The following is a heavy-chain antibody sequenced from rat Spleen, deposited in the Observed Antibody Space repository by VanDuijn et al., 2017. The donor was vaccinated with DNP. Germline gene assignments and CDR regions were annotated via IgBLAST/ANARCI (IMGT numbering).Heavy chain of an antibody. CDR2: ISGGGDIT. J-gene: IGHJ2*01. Sequence: EVQLVETGGGLVQPGRSMKLSCAASGFTFSHYYMAWVRQAPTKGLEWVAAISGGGDITYYRDSVKGRFTISRDNAKNTLYLQMNSLRSEDMATYYCARWNSGHFDYWGQGVMVPVSS. CDR1: GFTFSHYY. D-gene: IGHD4-3*01. V-gene: IGHV5-25*01. CDR3: ARWNSGHFDY.